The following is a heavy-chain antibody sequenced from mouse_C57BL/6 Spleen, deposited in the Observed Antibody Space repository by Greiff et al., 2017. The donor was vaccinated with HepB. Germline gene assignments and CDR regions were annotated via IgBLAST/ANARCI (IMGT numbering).Heavy chain of an antibody. CDR3: ARVITTVVAEGYYAMDY. D-gene: IGHD1-1*01. CDR1: GYSFTDYN. Sequence: EVQLKESGPELVKPGASVKISCKASGYSFTDYNMNWVKQSNGKSLEWIGVINPNYGTTSYNQKFKGKATLTVDQSSSTAYMQLNSLTSEDSAVYYCARVITTVVAEGYYAMDYWGQGTSVTVSS. V-gene: IGHV1-39*01. J-gene: IGHJ4*01. CDR2: INPNYGTT.